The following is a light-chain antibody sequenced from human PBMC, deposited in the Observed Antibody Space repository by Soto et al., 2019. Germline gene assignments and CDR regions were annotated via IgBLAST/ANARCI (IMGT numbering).Light chain of an antibody. Sequence: DIQMTQSPSSLSASVGDRVTITCRASQSIVTYLNWYLQKPGKAPKLLIYAASNLQSGVPSRFSGSGSGTYFTLTISSLQPADFATYFCQQSYSTPPWTFGQGTKVESK. CDR1: QSIVTY. J-gene: IGKJ1*01. CDR2: AAS. V-gene: IGKV1-39*01. CDR3: QQSYSTPPWT.